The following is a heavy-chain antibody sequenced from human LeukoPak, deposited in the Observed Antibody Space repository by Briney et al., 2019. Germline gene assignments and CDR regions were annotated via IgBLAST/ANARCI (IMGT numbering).Heavy chain of an antibody. V-gene: IGHV1-8*01. D-gene: IGHD6-19*01. CDR3: ARVVAVAGRTPGFGY. CDR1: GYTFTSYD. J-gene: IGHJ4*02. CDR2: MNPNSGNT. Sequence: GASVKVSCKASGYTFTSYDINWVRQATGQGLEWMGWMNPNSGNTGYAQKFQGRVTMTRNTSISTAYMELSSLRSEDTAVYYCARVVAVAGRTPGFGYWGQGTLVTVSS.